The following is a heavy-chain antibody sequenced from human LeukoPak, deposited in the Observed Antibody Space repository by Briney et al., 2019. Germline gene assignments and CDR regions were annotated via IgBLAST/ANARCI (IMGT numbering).Heavy chain of an antibody. Sequence: PSETLSLTCAVYGGSFSGYYWSWIRQPPGKGLEWIGEINHSGSTNYNPSLKSRVTISVDTSKNQFSLKLSSVTAADTAVYYCARTGRSMVRGVNFDYWGQGTLVAVSS. CDR2: INHSGST. V-gene: IGHV4-34*01. CDR1: GGSFSGYY. J-gene: IGHJ4*02. CDR3: ARTGRSMVRGVNFDY. D-gene: IGHD3-10*01.